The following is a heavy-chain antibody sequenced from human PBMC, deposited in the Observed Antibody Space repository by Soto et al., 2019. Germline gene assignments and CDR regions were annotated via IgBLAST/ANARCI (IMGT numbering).Heavy chain of an antibody. CDR1: GGTFSSYA. CDR2: IIPIFGTA. D-gene: IGHD2-21*02. V-gene: IGHV1-69*01. CDR3: ARVAYCGGDCYDFDY. J-gene: IGHJ4*02. Sequence: QVQLVQSGAEVKKPGSSVKVSCKASGGTFSSYAISWVRQAPGQGLEWMGGIIPIFGTANYAQKFQGRVTITADESTSTAYMELSRLRSEDTAVYYYARVAYCGGDCYDFDYWGQGTLVTVSS.